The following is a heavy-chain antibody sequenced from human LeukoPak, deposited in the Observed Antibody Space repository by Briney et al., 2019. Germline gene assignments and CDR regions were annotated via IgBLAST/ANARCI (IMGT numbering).Heavy chain of an antibody. D-gene: IGHD4/OR15-4a*01. V-gene: IGHV3-7*01. CDR3: ARDLGYGALDP. Sequence: GGSLRLSCAASGFRFSDYWMNWVRRSPGKGLEWVAIINNDRSETNYGEFVKGRFTISRDNADSSLYLQMNSLTSEDKAIYYCARDLGYGALDPWGQGTLVIVSA. CDR1: GFRFSDYW. J-gene: IGHJ5*02. CDR2: INNDRSET.